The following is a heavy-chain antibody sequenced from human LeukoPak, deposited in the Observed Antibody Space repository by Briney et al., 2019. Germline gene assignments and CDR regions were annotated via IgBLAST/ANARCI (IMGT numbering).Heavy chain of an antibody. Sequence: GGSLRLSCAASGFTFSSYAMTWVRQAPGKGLEWVSTISGRGDSTYYADSVKGRFTIPRDNSKNTLYLQMNSLRADDTAVYYCAKDKSGYSGGWSFDYWGQGTLVTVSS. CDR3: AKDKSGYSGGWSFDY. CDR1: GFTFSSYA. D-gene: IGHD6-19*01. V-gene: IGHV3-23*01. J-gene: IGHJ4*02. CDR2: ISGRGDST.